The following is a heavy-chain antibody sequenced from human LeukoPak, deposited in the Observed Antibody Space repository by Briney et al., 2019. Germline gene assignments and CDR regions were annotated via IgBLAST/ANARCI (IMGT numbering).Heavy chain of an antibody. Sequence: LPGGSLRLSCAASGFTFSSYGMHWVRQAPGKGLEWVAVISYDGSNKYYADSVKGRFTISRENSKNTLYLQMNSLRAEDTAVYYCAKDQDIVVVPAENWFDPWGQGTLVTVSS. V-gene: IGHV3-30*18. CDR1: GFTFSSYG. D-gene: IGHD2-2*01. J-gene: IGHJ5*02. CDR2: ISYDGSNK. CDR3: AKDQDIVVVPAENWFDP.